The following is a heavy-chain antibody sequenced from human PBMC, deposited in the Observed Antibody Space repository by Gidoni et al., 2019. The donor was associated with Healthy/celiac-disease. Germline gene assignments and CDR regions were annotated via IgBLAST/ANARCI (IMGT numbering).Heavy chain of an antibody. CDR1: GFTFSSYA. Sequence: QVQLVESGGGVVQPGRSLRLSCAASGFTFSSYAMHWVRQAPGKGLEWVAVISYDGSNKYYADSVKGRFTISRDNSKNTLYLQMNSLRAEDTAVYYCARDTQEEWELEYFQHWGQGTLVTVSS. CDR2: ISYDGSNK. CDR3: ARDTQEEWELEYFQH. J-gene: IGHJ1*01. D-gene: IGHD1-26*01. V-gene: IGHV3-30-3*01.